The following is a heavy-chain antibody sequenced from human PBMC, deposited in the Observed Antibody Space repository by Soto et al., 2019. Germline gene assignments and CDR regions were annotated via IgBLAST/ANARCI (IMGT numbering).Heavy chain of an antibody. J-gene: IGHJ6*02. D-gene: IGHD5-12*01. V-gene: IGHV4-34*01. CDR2: INHSGST. CDR3: ARGVNSGYVGHYGMDV. CDR1: GGSFRGYY. Sequence: SETLALTCAVCGGSFRGYYWSGIRQPPGKGLEWIGEINHSGSTNYNPSLKSRVTISVDTSKNQFSLKLSSVTAADTAVYYCARGVNSGYVGHYGMDVWGQGTTVTVSS.